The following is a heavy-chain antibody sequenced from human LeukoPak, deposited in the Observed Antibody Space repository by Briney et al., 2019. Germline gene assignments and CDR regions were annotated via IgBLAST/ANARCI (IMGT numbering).Heavy chain of an antibody. J-gene: IGHJ4*02. V-gene: IGHV3-7*01. D-gene: IGHD6-13*01. Sequence: GGSLRLSCAASGFTFSSYWMSWVRQAPGKGLEWVANIKQDGSEKYYVDSVKGRFTISRDNAKNSLYLQMNSLRAEDTAVYYCARDRYSSSWYYFDYWGQGALVTVSS. CDR3: ARDRYSSSWYYFDY. CDR1: GFTFSSYW. CDR2: IKQDGSEK.